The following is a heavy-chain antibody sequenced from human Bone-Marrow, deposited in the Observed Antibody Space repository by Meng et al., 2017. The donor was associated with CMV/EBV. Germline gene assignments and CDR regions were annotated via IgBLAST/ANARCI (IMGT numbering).Heavy chain of an antibody. CDR1: GGTFSSYA. Sequence: ASVKVSCKASGGTFSSYAISWVRQAPGQGLEWMGWINPNSGVTNYAQKFQGRVTMTRDTSISTAYMELSSLRSDDTAVYYCARDLLQRLDPAYYYYGLDVWGQGTTVTVSS. J-gene: IGHJ6*02. V-gene: IGHV1-2*02. D-gene: IGHD6-25*01. CDR2: INPNSGVT. CDR3: ARDLLQRLDPAYYYYGLDV.